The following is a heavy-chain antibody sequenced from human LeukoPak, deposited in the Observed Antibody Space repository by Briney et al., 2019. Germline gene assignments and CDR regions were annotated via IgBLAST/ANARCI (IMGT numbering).Heavy chain of an antibody. J-gene: IGHJ4*02. Sequence: GGSLRLSCAASGFTFSNYAMSWVRQAPAGGLEWASSLRGDGETSYADSVKGRFTLSRDDSRNTVHLQLNNLRVEDTAVYYCAKASWVSNVDAVLWGQGTLVTVSS. CDR3: AKASWVSNVDAVL. D-gene: IGHD1-1*01. V-gene: IGHV3-23*01. CDR2: LRGDGET. CDR1: GFTFSNYA.